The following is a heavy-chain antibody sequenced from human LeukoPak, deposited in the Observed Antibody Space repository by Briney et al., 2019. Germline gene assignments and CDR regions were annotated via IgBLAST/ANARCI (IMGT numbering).Heavy chain of an antibody. Sequence: SETLSLTCAVYGGSFIGYYWSWIRQPPGKGLEWIGEINHSGSTNYNPSLKSRVTISVDTSKNQFSLKLSSVAAADTGVYYCARSVAAAGPLGYWGQGTLVTVSS. V-gene: IGHV4-34*01. CDR3: ARSVAAAGPLGY. CDR1: GGSFIGYY. CDR2: INHSGST. J-gene: IGHJ4*02. D-gene: IGHD6-13*01.